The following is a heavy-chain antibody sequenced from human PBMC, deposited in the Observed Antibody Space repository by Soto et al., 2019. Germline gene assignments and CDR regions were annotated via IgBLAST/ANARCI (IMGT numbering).Heavy chain of an antibody. V-gene: IGHV1-18*01. Sequence: QAPLVQSGGEVKRPGASVKVSCEASGYTFNKYGFNWVRQAPGQGLEWMGRISAFNDYTNLAQKFQGRITLTTDASTNTAYMELQILRSDDTAMYYCARGRGVVIPAGTPDAFDVWGQGTMVTVSS. J-gene: IGHJ3*01. D-gene: IGHD6-13*01. CDR1: GYTFNKYG. CDR3: ARGRGVVIPAGTPDAFDV. CDR2: ISAFNDYT.